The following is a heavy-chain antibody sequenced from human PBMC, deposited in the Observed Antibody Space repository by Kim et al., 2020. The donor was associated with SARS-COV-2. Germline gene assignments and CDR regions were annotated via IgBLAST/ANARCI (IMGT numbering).Heavy chain of an antibody. J-gene: IGHJ5*02. CDR1: GGSFSGYY. V-gene: IGHV4-34*01. D-gene: IGHD2-8*01. CDR2: INHSGST. Sequence: SETLSLTCAVYGGSFSGYYWSWIRQPPGKGLEWIGEINHSGSTNYNPSLKSRVTISVDTSKNQFSLKLSSVTAADTAVYYCARVLMGTNRYCTNGVCYRDDDQFDPWGQGTLVTVSS. CDR3: ARVLMGTNRYCTNGVCYRDDDQFDP.